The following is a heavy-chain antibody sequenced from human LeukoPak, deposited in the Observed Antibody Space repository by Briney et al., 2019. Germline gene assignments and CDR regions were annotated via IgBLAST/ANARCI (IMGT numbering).Heavy chain of an antibody. Sequence: GGSLRLSCAASGFTFSSYAMSWVRQAPGKGLEWVSAISGSGGSTYYADSVKGRFTISRDNSKNTLYLQMNSLRAEDTAVYYCAKDIEGIVVVAATQYWGQGTLVTVSS. CDR1: GFTFSSYA. CDR2: ISGSGGST. D-gene: IGHD2-15*01. CDR3: AKDIEGIVVVAATQY. V-gene: IGHV3-23*01. J-gene: IGHJ4*02.